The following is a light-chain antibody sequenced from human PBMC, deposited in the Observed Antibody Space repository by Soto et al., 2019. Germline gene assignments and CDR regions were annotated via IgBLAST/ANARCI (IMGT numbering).Light chain of an antibody. J-gene: IGKJ5*01. CDR1: QSINNW. CDR3: QQVNSYPIT. CDR2: DAS. V-gene: IGKV1-5*01. Sequence: DIQMTQSPSTLSASVGDRVTITCRASQSINNWLAWYQQKPGRAPKLLIYDASSLESGVPSRFSGSGSGTEFTLTISSLQPDDFATYYCQQVNSYPITFGQGTRLEIK.